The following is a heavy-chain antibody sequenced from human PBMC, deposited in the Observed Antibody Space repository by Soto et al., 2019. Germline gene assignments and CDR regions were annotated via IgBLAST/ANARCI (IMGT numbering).Heavy chain of an antibody. CDR3: ARGQRALDIVATIKFDE. J-gene: IGHJ4*02. Sequence: SEPLSLTCSVYSGSFSGYYWSCGRLHQLRGLEWIGEINHSGSTNYNPSLKSRVTISVDTSKNQFSLKLSSVTAADTAVYYGARGQRALDIVATIKFDEWGPAILFTVS. CDR1: SGSFSGYY. CDR2: INHSGST. V-gene: IGHV4-34*01. D-gene: IGHD5-12*01.